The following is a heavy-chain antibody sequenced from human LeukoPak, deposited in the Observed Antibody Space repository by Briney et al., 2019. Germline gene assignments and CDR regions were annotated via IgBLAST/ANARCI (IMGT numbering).Heavy chain of an antibody. CDR3: ARVTMVRGVIINLLDY. J-gene: IGHJ4*02. D-gene: IGHD3-10*01. CDR2: IYYSGST. V-gene: IGHV4-31*03. Sequence: PSETLSLTCTVSGGSISSDNYYWSWIRQHPGKGLEWIGYIYYSGSTYYNPSLKSRVTISVDTSKNQFSLKLSSVTAADTAVYYCARVTMVRGVIINLLDYWGQGTLVTVSS. CDR1: GGSISSDNYY.